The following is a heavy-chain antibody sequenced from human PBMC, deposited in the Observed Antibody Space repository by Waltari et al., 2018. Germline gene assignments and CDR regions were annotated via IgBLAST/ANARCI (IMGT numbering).Heavy chain of an antibody. CDR3: ATYIGASLGTAAFDV. Sequence: QLQLQESGPGLVKPSETLFLPGSVSGVSITSDRHYWGWIRQPPGQGLEWIATLSYSGATYSSPSLKSRVTISRDTSKNQVSLQLGSVTAADTAVYYCATYIGASLGTAAFDVWGQGTMVTVSS. CDR1: GVSITSDRHY. D-gene: IGHD5-12*01. CDR2: LSYSGAT. J-gene: IGHJ3*01. V-gene: IGHV4-39*01.